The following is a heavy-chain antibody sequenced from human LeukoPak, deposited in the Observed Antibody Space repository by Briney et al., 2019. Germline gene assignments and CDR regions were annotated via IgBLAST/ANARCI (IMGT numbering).Heavy chain of an antibody. CDR2: IYYSGST. Sequence: SETLSLTCTVSGGSISSGDYYWSWIRQPPGKGLEWIGYIYYSGSTYYNPSLKSRVTISVDTSKNQFSLKLSSVTAADTAVYYCARAKWFGESYDYWGQGTLVTVSS. J-gene: IGHJ4*02. CDR1: GGSISSGDYY. D-gene: IGHD3-10*01. V-gene: IGHV4-30-4*08. CDR3: ARAKWFGESYDY.